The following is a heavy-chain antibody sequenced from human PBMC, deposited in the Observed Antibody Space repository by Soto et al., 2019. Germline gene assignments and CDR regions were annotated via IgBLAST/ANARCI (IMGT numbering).Heavy chain of an antibody. D-gene: IGHD6-13*01. CDR1: GFTFSSYS. V-gene: IGHV3-48*01. Sequence: GGSLRLSCAASGFTFSSYSMNWVRQAPGKGLEWVSYISSSSSTIYYADSVKGRFTISRDNAKNSLYLQMNSLRAEDTAVYYCARVDAASAGYFDYWGQGTLVTVSS. J-gene: IGHJ4*02. CDR3: ARVDAASAGYFDY. CDR2: ISSSSSTI.